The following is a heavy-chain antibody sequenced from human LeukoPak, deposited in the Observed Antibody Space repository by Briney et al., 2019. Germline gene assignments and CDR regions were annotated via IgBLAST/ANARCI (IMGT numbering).Heavy chain of an antibody. D-gene: IGHD2-8*01. CDR1: GFTFSDYY. Sequence: GGSLRLSCAASGFTFSDYYMSWIRQAPGKGLEWVSHISSSGSTIYYADSVKGRFTISRDNAKNSLYLQMNSLRAEDTALYYRARLGLEGTSGYYYYYYYMDVWGKGTTVTVSS. V-gene: IGHV3-11*04. J-gene: IGHJ6*03. CDR3: ARLGLEGTSGYYYYYYYMDV. CDR2: ISSSGSTI.